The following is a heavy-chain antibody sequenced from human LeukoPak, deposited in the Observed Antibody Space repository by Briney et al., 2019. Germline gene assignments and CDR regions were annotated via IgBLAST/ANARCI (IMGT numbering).Heavy chain of an antibody. Sequence: SGGSLRLSCAASGITFRSYWMNWVRQAPGKGLEWVASINQDGSGKNYVDSVKGRFTVSGDNAKKYLQMSSLRAEDTAVYYCAMNWNVPPRDYWGQGTLVTVSS. CDR2: INQDGSGK. V-gene: IGHV3-7*01. CDR1: GITFRSYW. J-gene: IGHJ4*02. CDR3: AMNWNVPPRDY. D-gene: IGHD1-1*01.